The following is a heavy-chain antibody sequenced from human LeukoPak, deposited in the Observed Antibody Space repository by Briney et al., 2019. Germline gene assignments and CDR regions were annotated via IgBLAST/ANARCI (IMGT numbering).Heavy chain of an antibody. CDR1: GYTFTGYS. J-gene: IGHJ6*02. D-gene: IGHD6-13*01. CDR3: ARDYRFFQEQVGPYYSYGLDV. V-gene: IGHV1-2*02. Sequence: ASVKVSCKASGYTFTGYSIHWVRQAPGQGLEWIGWINPNSGGTNYAQKFQGRVTMTRDTSINTAYMELSRLRSDGTAVYYCARDYRFFQEQVGPYYSYGLDVWGQWITVTVSS. CDR2: INPNSGGT.